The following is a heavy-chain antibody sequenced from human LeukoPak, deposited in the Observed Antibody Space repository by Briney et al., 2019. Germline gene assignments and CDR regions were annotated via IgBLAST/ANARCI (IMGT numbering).Heavy chain of an antibody. Sequence: SETLSLTCAVYGGSFSGYYWSWIRQPPGKGLEWIGETNHSGSTNYNPSLKSRVTISVDTSKSQFSLKLSSVTAADTAVYYCARGLLGYWGQGTLVTVSS. D-gene: IGHD3-16*01. CDR2: TNHSGST. V-gene: IGHV4-34*01. CDR1: GGSFSGYY. CDR3: ARGLLGY. J-gene: IGHJ4*02.